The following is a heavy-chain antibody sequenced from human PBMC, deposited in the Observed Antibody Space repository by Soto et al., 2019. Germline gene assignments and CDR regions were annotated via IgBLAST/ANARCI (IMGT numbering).Heavy chain of an antibody. CDR2: VNPSGGHT. CDR1: GDTFTDYY. J-gene: IGHJ4*02. D-gene: IGHD2-21*02. V-gene: IGHV1-46*01. Sequence: QVQLMQSGAEVKKPGASVKVSCKASGDTFTDYYIHWVRQAPGQGLEWMGTVNPSGGHTTYAQHFLGRVTMTRDTSPSTLYMELTSLTSDDTAVYYCARGGHVVVVTAALDYWGQGTLVNVSS. CDR3: ARGGHVVVVTAALDY.